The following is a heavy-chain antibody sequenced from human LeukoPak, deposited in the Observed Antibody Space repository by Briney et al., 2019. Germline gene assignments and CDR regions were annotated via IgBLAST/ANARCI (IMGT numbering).Heavy chain of an antibody. J-gene: IGHJ4*02. D-gene: IGHD2-21*01. CDR2: IIPIFGTA. CDR3: AGSTIPSVYRLDY. CDR1: GGTFSSYA. Sequence: SVKVSCKASGGTFSSYAISWVRQAPGQGLEWMGRIIPIFGTANYAQKFQGRVTITTDESTSTAYMELSSLRSEDTAVYYCAGSTIPSVYRLDYWGQGTLVTVSS. V-gene: IGHV1-69*05.